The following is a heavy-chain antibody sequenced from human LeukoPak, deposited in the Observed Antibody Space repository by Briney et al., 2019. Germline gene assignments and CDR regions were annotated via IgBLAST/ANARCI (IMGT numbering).Heavy chain of an antibody. CDR1: GGSISSYY. D-gene: IGHD3-22*01. J-gene: IGHJ4*02. Sequence: SETLSLTCTVSGGSISSYYWSWIRQPAGKGLEWIGRIYTSGSTNYNPSLKSRVTISVDKSKNQFSLKLSSVTAADTAVYYCARDSVHYYDSSGYFYYFDYWGQGKLVTVSS. CDR3: ARDSVHYYDSSGYFYYFDY. V-gene: IGHV4-4*07. CDR2: IYTSGST.